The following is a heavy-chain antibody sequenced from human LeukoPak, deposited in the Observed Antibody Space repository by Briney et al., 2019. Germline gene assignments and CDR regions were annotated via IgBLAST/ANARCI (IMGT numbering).Heavy chain of an antibody. CDR3: ARGKRGYSYGYDY. V-gene: IGHV4-34*01. CDR2: INHSGST. Sequence: PSETLSLTCAVYGGSFSGYYWSWIRQPPGKGLEWIGEINHSGSTNYNPSLKSRVTISVDTSKNQFSLKLSPVTAADTAVYYCARGKRGYSYGYDYWGQGTLVTVSS. CDR1: GGSFSGYY. D-gene: IGHD5-18*01. J-gene: IGHJ4*02.